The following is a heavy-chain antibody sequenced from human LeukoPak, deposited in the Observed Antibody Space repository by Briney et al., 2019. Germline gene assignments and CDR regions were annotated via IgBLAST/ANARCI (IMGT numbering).Heavy chain of an antibody. J-gene: IGHJ4*02. CDR2: IYYSGSEST. V-gene: IGHV4-59*01. CDR3: ARGGSGYDSAFRPLQN. D-gene: IGHD5-12*01. CDR1: GAFISRYY. Sequence: TPSETLSLTCTVSGAFISRYYWNWIRQSPGKGLEWIGDIYYSGSESTTYSPSLKTRVTISVDTPKNQLYLNLSSVTAADTAVYYCARGGSGYDSAFRPLQNWGQGILVTVSS.